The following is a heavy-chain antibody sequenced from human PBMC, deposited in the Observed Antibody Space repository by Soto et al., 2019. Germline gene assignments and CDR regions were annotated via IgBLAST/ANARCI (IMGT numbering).Heavy chain of an antibody. CDR3: ARLEGLATISYYFDF. V-gene: IGHV4-39*01. Sequence: SETLSLTCSVSGDSINSDKYYWGWIREPPGKGLEWIGSIYYRGNTYYNPSLQTRVTISLDKSKSQFSLKLNSVTAADSAVYFCARLEGLATISYYFDFWGQGALVTVSS. CDR2: IYYRGNT. CDR1: GDSINSDKYY. J-gene: IGHJ4*02. D-gene: IGHD3-9*01.